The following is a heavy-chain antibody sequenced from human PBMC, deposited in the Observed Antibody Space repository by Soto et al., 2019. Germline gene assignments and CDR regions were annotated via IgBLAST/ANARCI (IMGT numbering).Heavy chain of an antibody. CDR2: ISGSSSTI. J-gene: IGHJ4*02. D-gene: IGHD3-22*01. V-gene: IGHV3-48*01. CDR1: GFTFSSYS. Sequence: GGSLRLSCAASGFTFSSYSMKWVRQAPGKGLEWVSYISGSSSTIYYADSVKGRFTISRDNAKNSLYLQMNSLRAEDTAVYYCARALCDDGSGGNDYWGQRTPVIVSS. CDR3: ARALCDDGSGGNDY.